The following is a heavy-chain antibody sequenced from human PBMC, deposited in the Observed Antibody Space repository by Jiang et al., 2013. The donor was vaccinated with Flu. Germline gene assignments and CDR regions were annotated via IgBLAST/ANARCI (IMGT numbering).Heavy chain of an antibody. D-gene: IGHD5-12*01. CDR3: ARGPQMWYFDSNGYSLDY. CDR2: IIPILGIA. CDR1: GGTFSSYA. J-gene: IGHJ4*02. Sequence: PGSSVKVSCKASGGTFSSYATRAWVRQAPGQGLEWMGRIIPILGIANYAQKFQGRVTITADKSTSTAYMELSNLTSEDTAVYYCARGPQMWYFDSNGYSLDYWGQGTLVTVSS. V-gene: IGHV1-69*04.